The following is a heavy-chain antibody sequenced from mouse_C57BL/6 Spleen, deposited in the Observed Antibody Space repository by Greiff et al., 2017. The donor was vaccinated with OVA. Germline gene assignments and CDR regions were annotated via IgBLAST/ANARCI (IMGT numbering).Heavy chain of an antibody. CDR2: ISSGSSTI. CDR1: GFTFSDYG. D-gene: IGHD4-1*01. CDR3: ARDGLGPAWFAY. Sequence: EVKLVESGGGLVKPGGSLKLSCAASGFTFSDYGMHWVRQAPEKGLEWVAYISSGSSTIYYADTVKGRFTISRDNAKNTLFLQMTSLRSEDTAMYYCARDGLGPAWFAYWGQGTLVTVSA. V-gene: IGHV5-17*01. J-gene: IGHJ3*01.